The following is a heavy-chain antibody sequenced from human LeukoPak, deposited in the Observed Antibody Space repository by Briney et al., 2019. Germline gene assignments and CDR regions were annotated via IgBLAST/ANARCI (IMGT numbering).Heavy chain of an antibody. D-gene: IGHD4-17*01. Sequence: GGSLRLSCAASGLTFSSYALAWVRQAPGKGLEWVSAISGSGGTTYYADSVKGHFTVSRDNSKNTLYLQMNSLRAEDTAVYYCAKNFYGDYNFFFDYWGQGTLVTVSS. CDR1: GLTFSSYA. V-gene: IGHV3-23*01. J-gene: IGHJ4*02. CDR3: AKNFYGDYNFFFDY. CDR2: ISGSGGTT.